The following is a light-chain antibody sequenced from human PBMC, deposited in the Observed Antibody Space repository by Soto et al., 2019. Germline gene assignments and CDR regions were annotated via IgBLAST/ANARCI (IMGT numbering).Light chain of an antibody. CDR1: QTVSSSC. CDR3: QHYDNSAALT. V-gene: IGKV3-20*01. J-gene: IGKJ4*01. Sequence: EIVLTQSPGTLSLSPGESATLFCRASQTVSSSCLAWYQQKPGQAPRLLIYGVSSRATGIPDRFSGSGSGTDFTLSISRLQPEVFAVYYCQHYDNSAALTFGGGTNVEIK. CDR2: GVS.